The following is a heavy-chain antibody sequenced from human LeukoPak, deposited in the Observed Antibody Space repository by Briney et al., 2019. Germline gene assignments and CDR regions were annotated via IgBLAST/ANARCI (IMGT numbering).Heavy chain of an antibody. CDR2: IYTSGST. D-gene: IGHD2-15*01. J-gene: IGHJ6*03. V-gene: IGHV4-61*02. Sequence: PSQTLSLTCTVSGGSISSGSYYWSWIRQPAGKGLEWIGRIYTSGSTNYNPSLKSRVTISVDTSKNQFSLKLSSVTAADTAVYYCARLGISATQYYYYYMDVWGKGTTVTISS. CDR3: ARLGISATQYYYYYMDV. CDR1: GGSISSGSYY.